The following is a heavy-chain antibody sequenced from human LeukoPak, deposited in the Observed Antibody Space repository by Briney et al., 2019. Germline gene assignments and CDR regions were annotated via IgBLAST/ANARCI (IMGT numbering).Heavy chain of an antibody. D-gene: IGHD6-13*01. CDR2: IYYSGST. J-gene: IGHJ4*02. V-gene: IGHV4-61*05. Sequence: PSETLSLTCTVSGGSISSSSYYWGWIRQPPGKGLEWIGYIYYSGSTNYNPSLKSRVTISVETSKNEFSLKLRSVTAADTAVYYCARVTGYRIEDYFDYWGQGTLVTVSS. CDR1: GGSISSSSYY. CDR3: ARVTGYRIEDYFDY.